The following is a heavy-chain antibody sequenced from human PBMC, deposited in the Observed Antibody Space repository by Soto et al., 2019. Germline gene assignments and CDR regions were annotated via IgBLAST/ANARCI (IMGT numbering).Heavy chain of an antibody. CDR1: GYTFTSYY. Sequence: QVQLVQSGAEVKKPGASVKVSCKASGYTFTSYYMHWVRQAPGQGLEWMGIINPSGGSTSYAQKFQGRVTMTRDTSTITVYMELSSLGSEDTAVYYCARFMVRGVIVYGMDVWGQGTTVTVSS. V-gene: IGHV1-46*01. D-gene: IGHD3-10*01. J-gene: IGHJ6*02. CDR3: ARFMVRGVIVYGMDV. CDR2: INPSGGST.